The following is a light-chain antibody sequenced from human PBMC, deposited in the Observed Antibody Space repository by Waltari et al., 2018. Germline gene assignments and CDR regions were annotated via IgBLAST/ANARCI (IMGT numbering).Light chain of an antibody. CDR2: GAS. V-gene: IGKV3-11*01. CDR3: HQRSNWPIT. Sequence: EIVLTQSPATLSLPPGERATLSRRASQSVSSYLVWYQQKPGQPPRRLIYGASNRATGIPARFSGSGSGTDFTLTISSLESEDFAVYYCHQRSNWPITFGQGTRLEIK. J-gene: IGKJ5*01. CDR1: QSVSSY.